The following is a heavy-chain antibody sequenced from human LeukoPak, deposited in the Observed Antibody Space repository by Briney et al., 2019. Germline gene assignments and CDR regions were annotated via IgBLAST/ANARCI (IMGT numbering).Heavy chain of an antibody. D-gene: IGHD6-13*01. CDR2: ISSSRSTI. Sequence: GGSLRLSCAASGFTFSSYSMNWVRQAPGKGPEWVSYISSSRSTIYYADSVKGRFTISRDNSKNSLYLQMNSLRAEDTALYYCAKDIRGSTSWYGLDSWGQGTLVTVSS. J-gene: IGHJ4*02. CDR3: AKDIRGSTSWYGLDS. V-gene: IGHV3-48*04. CDR1: GFTFSSYS.